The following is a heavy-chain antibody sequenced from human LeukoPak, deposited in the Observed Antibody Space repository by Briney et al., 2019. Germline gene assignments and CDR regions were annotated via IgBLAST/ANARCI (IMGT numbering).Heavy chain of an antibody. CDR2: IYYSGST. CDR1: GGSISSYC. V-gene: IGHV4-59*01. Sequence: SETLSLTCTVSGGSISSYCWSWIRQPPGKGLEWIGYIYYSGSTNYNPSLKSRVTISVDTSKNQFSLKLSSVTAADTAVYYCARFYYYYMDVWGKGTTVTVSS. J-gene: IGHJ6*03. CDR3: ARFYYYYMDV.